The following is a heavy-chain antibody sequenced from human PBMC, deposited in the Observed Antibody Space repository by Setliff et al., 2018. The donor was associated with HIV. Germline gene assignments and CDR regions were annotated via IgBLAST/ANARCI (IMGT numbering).Heavy chain of an antibody. CDR1: GFTFSTAW. D-gene: IGHD3-10*01. CDR3: TTTLSLWFGAPFDY. J-gene: IGHJ4*02. V-gene: IGHV3-15*01. CDR2: IKSKTDGGTT. Sequence: GSLRLSCAASGFTFSTAWMNWVRQAPGKGLEWVGHIKSKTDGGTTDYAAPVKGRFTISRDDSKNTLYPQMNSLKSEDTAVYYCTTTLSLWFGAPFDYWGQGTLVTVSS.